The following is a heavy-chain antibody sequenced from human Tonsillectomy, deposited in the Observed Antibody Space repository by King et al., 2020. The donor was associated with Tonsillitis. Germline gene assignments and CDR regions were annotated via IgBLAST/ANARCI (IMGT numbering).Heavy chain of an antibody. CDR2: IYHSGST. V-gene: IGHV4-38-2*01. CDR3: ARVPGVGDAFDI. CDR1: GYSISSGYY. D-gene: IGHD7-27*01. J-gene: IGHJ3*02. Sequence: QLQESGPGLVKPSETLSLTCAVSGYSISSGYYWGWIRQPPGKGLEWIGSIYHSGSTYYNPSLKSRVTISVDTSKNQFSLKLSSVTAADTAVYYFARVPGVGDAFDIWGQGTMVTVSS.